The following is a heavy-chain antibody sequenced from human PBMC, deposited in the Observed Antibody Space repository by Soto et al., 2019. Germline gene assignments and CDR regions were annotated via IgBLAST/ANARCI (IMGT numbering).Heavy chain of an antibody. V-gene: IGHV4-39*01. CDR2: IYYSGST. D-gene: IGHD6-19*01. CDR3: ARGSMGQWLFGAFDI. Sequence: SETLSLTCTVSGGSISSSSYYWGWIRQPPGKGLEWIGSIYYSGSTYYNPSLKSRVTISVDTSKNQFSLKLSSVTAADTAVYYCARGSMGQWLFGAFDIWGQGTMVTVSS. J-gene: IGHJ3*02. CDR1: GGSISSSSYY.